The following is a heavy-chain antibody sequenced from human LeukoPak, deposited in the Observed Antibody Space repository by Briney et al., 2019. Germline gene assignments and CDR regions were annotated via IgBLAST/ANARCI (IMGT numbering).Heavy chain of an antibody. CDR1: GGSISSYY. J-gene: IGHJ4*02. CDR2: IYYSGST. V-gene: IGHV4-59*01. CDR3: ARAGYRQYYFDY. D-gene: IGHD5-12*01. Sequence: SETLSLTCIVSGGSISSYYWSWIRQPPGKGLEWIGYIYYSGSTNYNPSLKSRVTISVDTSKNQFSLKLSSVTAADTAVYYCARAGYRQYYFDYWGQGTLVTVSS.